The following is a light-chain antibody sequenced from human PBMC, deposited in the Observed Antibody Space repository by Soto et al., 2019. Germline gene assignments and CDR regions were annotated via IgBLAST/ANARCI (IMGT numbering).Light chain of an antibody. J-gene: IGKJ4*01. Sequence: IQLTQSPSSLSASLGDRVTITCRASQGISSYLGWYQQKPGKAPNLLIYDASTLHSGVPSRFSGGGSGTDLTLTISSLQPEDFATYYCQQVNVYPSTFGGGTKVDIX. CDR2: DAS. CDR1: QGISSY. V-gene: IGKV1-9*01. CDR3: QQVNVYPST.